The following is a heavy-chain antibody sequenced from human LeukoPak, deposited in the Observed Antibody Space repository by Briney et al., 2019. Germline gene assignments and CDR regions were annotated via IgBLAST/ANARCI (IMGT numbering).Heavy chain of an antibody. CDR2: ISSSSSYI. D-gene: IGHD3-16*01. CDR1: GFTFSSYS. Sequence: GGSLRLSCAASGFTFSSYSMNWVRQAPGRGLEWVSSISSSSSYIYYADSVKGRFTISRDNAKNSLYLQMNSLRAEDTAVYYCASFYDYVWVPGYWGQGTLVTVSS. CDR3: ASFYDYVWVPGY. V-gene: IGHV3-21*01. J-gene: IGHJ4*02.